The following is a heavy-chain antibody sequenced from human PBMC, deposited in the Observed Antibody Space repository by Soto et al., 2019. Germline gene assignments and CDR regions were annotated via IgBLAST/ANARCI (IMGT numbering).Heavy chain of an antibody. J-gene: IGHJ5*02. V-gene: IGHV1-69*13. Sequence: SVKVSCKASGGTFGRYAISWVRQAPGQGLEWMGGIIPIFGTANYAQKFQGRVTITADESTSTAYMELSSLRFEDTAVYYCARAIVGPTTTGWLDPWGQGTLVTVSS. CDR2: IIPIFGTA. D-gene: IGHD1-26*01. CDR3: ARAIVGPTTTGWLDP. CDR1: GGTFGRYA.